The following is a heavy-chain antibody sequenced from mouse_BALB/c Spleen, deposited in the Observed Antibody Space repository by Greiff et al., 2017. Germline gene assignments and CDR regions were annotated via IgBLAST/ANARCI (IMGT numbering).Heavy chain of an antibody. CDR2: INPSPGYT. V-gene: IGHV1-7*01. D-gene: IGHD2-10*02. CDR1: GYTFTSYW. Sequence: VQLQQSGAELAKPGASVKMSCKASGYTFTSYWMHWVKQRPGQGLEWIGYINPSPGYTEYNQKFKDKATLTADKSSSTAYMQLSSLTSEDSAVYYCARMEYGTLDYWGQGTTLTVSS. CDR3: ARMEYGTLDY. J-gene: IGHJ2*01.